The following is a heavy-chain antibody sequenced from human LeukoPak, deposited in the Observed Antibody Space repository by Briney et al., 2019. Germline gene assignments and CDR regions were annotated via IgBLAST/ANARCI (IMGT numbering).Heavy chain of an antibody. CDR3: ARGGYYYDSSGEYFQH. V-gene: IGHV1-2*02. D-gene: IGHD3-22*01. CDR1: GYTFTGYY. CDR2: IHPNSGGT. Sequence: GASVKVSCKASGYTFTGYYLHWVRQAPGQGLEWMGWIHPNSGGTNYAQKFQGRITITRNTSISTAYMELSSLRSEDTAVYYCARGGYYYDSSGEYFQHWGQGTLVTVSS. J-gene: IGHJ1*01.